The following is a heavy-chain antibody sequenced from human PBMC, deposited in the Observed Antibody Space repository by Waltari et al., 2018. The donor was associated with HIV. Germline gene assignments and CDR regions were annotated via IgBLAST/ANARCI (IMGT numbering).Heavy chain of an antibody. D-gene: IGHD5-18*01. CDR2: MNPNRGNT. V-gene: IGHV1-8*01. J-gene: IGHJ3*01. Sequence: QAQLVQSGAEVKKPGASVKVSCKASGYTFTSHDINWVRQATGQGREWMGWMNPNRGNTGYAQMFQGRVTMTRNTSINTAYMELSSLKSEDTAVYYCARLLRGFSYGGAFDLWGQGTVVIVSS. CDR3: ARLLRGFSYGGAFDL. CDR1: GYTFTSHD.